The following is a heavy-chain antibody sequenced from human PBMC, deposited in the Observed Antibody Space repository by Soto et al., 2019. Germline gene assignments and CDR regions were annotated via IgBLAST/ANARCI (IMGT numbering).Heavy chain of an antibody. CDR1: GGSISGYS. CDR2: IYKTGNT. J-gene: IGHJ4*02. CDR3: ARGKPNCSGTSCYFDY. Sequence: NPSETLSLTCTVSGGSISGYSWTWIRQPPGKGLEWIGYIYKTGNTNYNPSLKSRVTISVDTSKSQLSLKLTSVTAADTAVYYCARGKPNCSGTSCYFDYWGQGALVTVSS. V-gene: IGHV4-59*01. D-gene: IGHD2-2*01.